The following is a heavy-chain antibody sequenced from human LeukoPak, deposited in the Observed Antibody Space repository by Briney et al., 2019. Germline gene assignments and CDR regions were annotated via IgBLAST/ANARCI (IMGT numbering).Heavy chain of an antibody. Sequence: SETLSLTCAVSGGSISRGGYSWSWIRQPPGKGLEWIGYIYHSGSTYYNPSLKSRVTISVDRSKNQFSLKLSSVTAADTAVYYCARGSDVYYFDYWGQGTLVTVSS. CDR3: ARGSDVYYFDY. V-gene: IGHV4-30-2*01. CDR1: GGSISRGGYS. J-gene: IGHJ4*02. CDR2: IYHSGST.